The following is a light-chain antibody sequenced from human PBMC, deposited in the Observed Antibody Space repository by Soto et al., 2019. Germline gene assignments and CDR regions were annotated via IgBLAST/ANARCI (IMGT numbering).Light chain of an antibody. V-gene: IGKV1-5*03. CDR1: QTISSW. CDR2: KAS. J-gene: IGKJ1*01. Sequence: DIQMTQNPSTLSGSGEDRGTSTCLASQTISSWLAWYQQKPGKAPKLLIYKASTLKSGVPSRFSGSGSGTEYTLTCGSLQPDDFATYYCQHYNSYSEAFGQGTKVDIK. CDR3: QHYNSYSEA.